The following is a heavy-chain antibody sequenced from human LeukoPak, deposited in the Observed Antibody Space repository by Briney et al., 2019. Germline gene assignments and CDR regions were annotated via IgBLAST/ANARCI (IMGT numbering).Heavy chain of an antibody. V-gene: IGHV3-11*04. J-gene: IGHJ5*02. Sequence: GGSLRLSCAASGFTFSDYYMSWIRQAPGKGLEWVSYISLSDSTRYYADSVKGRFTISRDNAKNSLYLQMNSLRAEDTAVYYCARADGWLVRGWFDPWGQGTLVTVSS. CDR3: ARADGWLVRGWFDP. CDR2: ISLSDSTR. D-gene: IGHD6-19*01. CDR1: GFTFSDYY.